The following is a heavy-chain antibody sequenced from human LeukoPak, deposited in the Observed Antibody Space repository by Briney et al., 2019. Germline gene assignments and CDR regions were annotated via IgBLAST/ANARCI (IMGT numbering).Heavy chain of an antibody. CDR2: IYSSGNT. Sequence: SETLSLTCAVSGASISSSNYYWGWVRQSPGKGLEWIGNIYSSGNTYYNASLKSRVTMYIDTSKNQFSLKLSSVTAADTAMYYCAKSNGYVLIDYWGQGTLVTVSS. CDR1: GASISSSNYY. CDR3: AKSNGYVLIDY. J-gene: IGHJ4*02. D-gene: IGHD5-12*01. V-gene: IGHV4-39*01.